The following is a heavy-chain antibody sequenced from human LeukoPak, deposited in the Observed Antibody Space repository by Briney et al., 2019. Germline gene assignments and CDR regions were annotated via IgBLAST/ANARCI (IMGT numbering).Heavy chain of an antibody. V-gene: IGHV1-2*04. D-gene: IGHD7-27*01. CDR1: GYTFTGYY. J-gene: IGHJ4*02. CDR2: INPNSGGT. Sequence: ASVKVSCKASGYTFTGYYMHWVRQAPGQGLEWMGWINPNSGGTNYAQKFQGWVTMTRDTSISTAYMELSRLRSDDTAAYYCARHLRTFWGIDYWGQGTLVTVSS. CDR3: ARHLRTFWGIDY.